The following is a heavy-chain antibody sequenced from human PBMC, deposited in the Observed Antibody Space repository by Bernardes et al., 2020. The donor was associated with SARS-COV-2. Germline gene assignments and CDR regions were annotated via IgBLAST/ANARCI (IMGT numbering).Heavy chain of an antibody. CDR2: IITLIDMT. V-gene: IGHV1-69*02. J-gene: IGHJ5*02. CDR1: GGTFASYT. Sequence: SVKVSCKPSGGTFASYTISWVRQAPGQGLEWMGRIITLIDMTNYAQDFQGRVTITADKSTSTFYMELGSLRSEDTAIYYCARERHTMMGTQARTRGNWFDPWGQGTLVIVSS. D-gene: IGHD3-22*01. CDR3: ARERHTMMGTQARTRGNWFDP.